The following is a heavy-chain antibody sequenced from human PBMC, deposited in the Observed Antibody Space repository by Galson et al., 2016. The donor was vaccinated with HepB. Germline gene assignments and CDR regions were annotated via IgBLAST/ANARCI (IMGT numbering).Heavy chain of an antibody. CDR1: GGSISSGGYY. V-gene: IGHV4-31*03. Sequence: TLSLTCTVSGGSISSGGYYWTWIRQHPGKGLEWIGYIYYSGSTYYNSSLKSRVIISVETSKNQFSLMLGSVTAADTAVYYCARGSNCSGGRCFWFDPWGQGTLVTVSS. CDR3: ARGSNCSGGRCFWFDP. D-gene: IGHD2-15*01. CDR2: IYYSGST. J-gene: IGHJ5*02.